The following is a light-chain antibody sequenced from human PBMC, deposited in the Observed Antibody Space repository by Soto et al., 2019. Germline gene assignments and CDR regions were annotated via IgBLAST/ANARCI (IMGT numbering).Light chain of an antibody. J-gene: IGKJ3*01. V-gene: IGKV4-1*01. CDR1: RNLLYSSNSKNY. Sequence: DIVMTQSPDSLAVSLGERATINCKSSRNLLYSSNSKNYLAWYQQKPGQPPELLIYWASTRESGVPDRFSGSGSGTDFTLTISSLQAEDVAVYYCQQDYSTPLTVGPGTKVDIK. CDR2: WAS. CDR3: QQDYSTPLT.